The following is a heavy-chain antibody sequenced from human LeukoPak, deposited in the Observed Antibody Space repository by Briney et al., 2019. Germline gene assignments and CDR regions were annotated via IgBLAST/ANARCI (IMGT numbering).Heavy chain of an antibody. J-gene: IGHJ5*02. CDR1: GFTFSSYW. CDR3: ARDSSYCSGGSCYGLWFDP. CDR2: IKQDGSEK. V-gene: IGHV3-7*04. D-gene: IGHD2-15*01. Sequence: GGSLTLSCAASGFTFSSYWMSWVRQAPWRGLEWVANIKQDGSEKYYVDSVKGRFTISRDNAKNSLYLQMNSLRAEDTAVYYCARDSSYCSGGSCYGLWFDPWGQGTLVTVSS.